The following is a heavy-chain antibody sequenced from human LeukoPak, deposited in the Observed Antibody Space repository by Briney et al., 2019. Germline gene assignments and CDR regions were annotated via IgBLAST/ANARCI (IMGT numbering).Heavy chain of an antibody. J-gene: IGHJ4*02. D-gene: IGHD6-13*01. CDR2: ISPGGGTT. V-gene: IGHV3-23*01. CDR3: AKDQLRPGSSWYADY. CDR1: GFTFSNEA. Sequence: GGSLRLSCAVSGFTFSNEAMGWVRQLRGGGLEWVSTISPGGGTTYYAESMKGRFTISRDNSKSTLYLEMNSLRVEDTAVYYCAKDQLRPGSSWYADYWGQGTLVTVSS.